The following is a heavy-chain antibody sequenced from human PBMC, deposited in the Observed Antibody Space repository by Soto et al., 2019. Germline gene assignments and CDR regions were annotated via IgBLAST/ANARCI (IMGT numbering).Heavy chain of an antibody. CDR3: AKDESNSNPLYYFDF. V-gene: IGHV3-23*01. CDR1: GFTFSIYA. J-gene: IGHJ4*02. CDR2: MSRNGDNT. D-gene: IGHD3-22*01. Sequence: PGESLKISCAASGFTFSIYAMTWVRQAPGKGLEWVSSMSRNGDNTYYADSVKGRFTISRDNSKNTLYLQMNSLRAEDTAIYYCAKDESNSNPLYYFDFWGPGTLVTVS.